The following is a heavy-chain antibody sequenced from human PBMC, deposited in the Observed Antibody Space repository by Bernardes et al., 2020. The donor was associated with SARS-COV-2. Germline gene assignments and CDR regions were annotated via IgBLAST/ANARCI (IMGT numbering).Heavy chain of an antibody. CDR1: GDSIGSGDFY. CDR3: ATNRTSSNGGYDF. V-gene: IGHV4-31*03. CDR2: ISDSGRT. Sequence: SETLSLTCTVSGDSIGSGDFYWTWIRQHPGRGLEWIGYISDSGRTNYNPSLKSRLTMSVDTSKNQFSLQLTSVTAADTAIYYCATNRTSSNGGYDFWGQGAQVTVSS. J-gene: IGHJ4*02. D-gene: IGHD6-19*01.